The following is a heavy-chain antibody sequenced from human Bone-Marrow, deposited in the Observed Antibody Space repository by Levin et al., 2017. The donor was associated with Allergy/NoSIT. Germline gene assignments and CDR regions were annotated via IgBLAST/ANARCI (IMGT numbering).Heavy chain of an antibody. V-gene: IGHV3-66*02. CDR3: ARTHYDILTSYMDV. CDR1: GFTVSGQY. Sequence: LSLTCAASGFTVSGQYMSWVRPAPGKALEWVSLIFSGGSKYYADSVKGRFTISRDTSKNILYLQMNSLRAEDTAVYYCARTHYDILTSYMDVWGKGTTVTVSS. D-gene: IGHD3-9*01. CDR2: IFSGGSK. J-gene: IGHJ6*03.